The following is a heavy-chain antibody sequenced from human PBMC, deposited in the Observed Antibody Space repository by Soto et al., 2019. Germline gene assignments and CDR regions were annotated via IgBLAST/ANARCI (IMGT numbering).Heavy chain of an antibody. CDR1: GYTFSNYG. D-gene: IGHD1-26*01. V-gene: IGHV1-18*01. J-gene: IGHJ5*02. CDR3: ARGVGRTLYNWFDP. Sequence: QVQLVQSGAEVKTPGASVKVSCKASGYTFSNYGISWVRQAPGQGLEWRGRVSGYTGNTYYAEKFQGRVTMTTDTSTSTAHMDLGTLKSDDTAVYYCARGVGRTLYNWFDPWGQGTLVTVSS. CDR2: VSGYTGNT.